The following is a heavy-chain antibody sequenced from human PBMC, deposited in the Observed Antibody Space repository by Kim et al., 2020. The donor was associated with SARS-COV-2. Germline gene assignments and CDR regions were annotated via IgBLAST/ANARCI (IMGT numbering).Heavy chain of an antibody. Sequence: GGSLRLSCAASGFTFSDYYMSWIRQAPGKGLEWVSYISSSSSYTNYADSVKGRFTISRDNAKNSLYLQMNSLRAEDTAVYYCARVCSMVRGESLDYWGQGTLVTVSS. J-gene: IGHJ4*02. CDR1: GFTFSDYY. D-gene: IGHD3-10*01. CDR3: ARVCSMVRGESLDY. V-gene: IGHV3-11*05. CDR2: ISSSSSYT.